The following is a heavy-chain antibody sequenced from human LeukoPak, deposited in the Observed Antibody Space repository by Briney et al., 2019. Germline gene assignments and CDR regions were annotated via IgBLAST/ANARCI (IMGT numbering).Heavy chain of an antibody. V-gene: IGHV3-48*03. D-gene: IGHD6-19*01. CDR1: GFTFSNYE. CDR2: ISNIGDII. J-gene: IGHJ3*02. CDR3: ARDSSGSIKDAFDI. Sequence: GGSLRLSCAASGFTFSNYEMNWVRQAPGKGLEWISHISNIGDIIHYADSVEGRFTISRDNAKNSLYLQMNSLRAEDTAVYYCARDSSGSIKDAFDIWGQGTMVTVSS.